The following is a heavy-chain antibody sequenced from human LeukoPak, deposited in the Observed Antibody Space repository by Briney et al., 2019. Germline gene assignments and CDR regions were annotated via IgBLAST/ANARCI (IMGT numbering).Heavy chain of an antibody. CDR1: GFTFDSYA. CDR3: AKDRSGSCYSPYDY. Sequence: GGSLRLSCAAFGFTFDSYAMSWVRQAPGKGPEWVSTITGSGDSTCYADSVKGRFTISRDNSKNTLYLQMNSLRAEDTALYYCAKDRSGSCYSPYDYWGQGTLVTASS. V-gene: IGHV3-23*01. CDR2: ITGSGDST. J-gene: IGHJ4*02. D-gene: IGHD2-15*01.